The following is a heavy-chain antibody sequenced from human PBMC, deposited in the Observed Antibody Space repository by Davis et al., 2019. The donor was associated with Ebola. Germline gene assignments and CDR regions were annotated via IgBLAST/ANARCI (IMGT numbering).Heavy chain of an antibody. J-gene: IGHJ5*02. D-gene: IGHD1/OR15-1a*01. CDR1: GDSITGYY. CDR2: VYYTGAT. Sequence: SETLSLTCTVSGDSITGYYWSWIRQAPGKALEWIGYVYYTGATNYHPSLKSRVTISVDTSKNQFSLRVTSVTAADTAVYYCVRDLFPNKFDLWGQGTLVTVSS. V-gene: IGHV4-59*01. CDR3: VRDLFPNKFDL.